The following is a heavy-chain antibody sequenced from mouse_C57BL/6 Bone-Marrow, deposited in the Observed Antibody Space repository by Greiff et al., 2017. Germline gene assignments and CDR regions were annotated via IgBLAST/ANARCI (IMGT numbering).Heavy chain of an antibody. D-gene: IGHD2-1*01. CDR2: IDPETGGT. V-gene: IGHV1-15*01. CDR1: GYTFTDYE. CDR3: TRDLLWSPFDY. J-gene: IGHJ2*01. Sequence: LQESGAELVRPGASVTLSCKAAGYTFTDYEMHWVKQTPVHGLEWIGAIDPETGGTAYNQKFKGKAILTADKSSSTAYMELRSLTSEDSAVYYCTRDLLWSPFDYSGQGTTLTVSS.